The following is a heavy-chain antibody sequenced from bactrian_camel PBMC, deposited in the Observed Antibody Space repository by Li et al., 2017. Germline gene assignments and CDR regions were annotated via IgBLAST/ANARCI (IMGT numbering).Heavy chain of an antibody. J-gene: IGHJ4*01. CDR3: AAPRSRFDCYSPSGWLTAQTY. D-gene: IGHD3*01. CDR2: TYAALNRI. CDR1: GYTSTTNC. V-gene: IGHV3-3*01. Sequence: HVQLVESGGGSVQAGGSLRLSCAASGYTSTTNCMGWFRQAPGKEREIVAATYAALNRIVYADSVKGRFTLSQDDAKNAVHLQMNSLKPEDTAMYYCAAPRSRFDCYSPSGWLTAQTYWGQGTQVTVS.